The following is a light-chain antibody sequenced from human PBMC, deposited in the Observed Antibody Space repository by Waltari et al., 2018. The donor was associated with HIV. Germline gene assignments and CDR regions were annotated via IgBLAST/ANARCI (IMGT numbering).Light chain of an antibody. CDR3: QQYNNWPPTWT. V-gene: IGKV3-15*01. CDR1: QSVSSN. Sequence: EIVMTQSPATLSVSPGERATLSCRASQSVSSNLAWYQQKPGQAPRILIYGASTRATGIPARFSGSGSETEFTLTISSLQSEDFAVYYCQQYNNWPPTWTFGQGTKVEIK. J-gene: IGKJ1*01. CDR2: GAS.